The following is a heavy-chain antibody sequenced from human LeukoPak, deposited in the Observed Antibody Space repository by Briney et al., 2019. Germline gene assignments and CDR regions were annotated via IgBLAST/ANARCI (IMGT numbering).Heavy chain of an antibody. Sequence: PSQTLSLTCAVSGGSISSGGYSWSWIRQPPGKGLEWIGYIYHSGSTYYNPSLKSRVTISVDRSKNQFSLKLSSVTAADTAVYYCARKYSSSWYGSYWFDPWGQGTLVTVSS. V-gene: IGHV4-30-2*01. CDR1: GGSISSGGYS. D-gene: IGHD6-13*01. CDR3: ARKYSSSWYGSYWFDP. CDR2: IYHSGST. J-gene: IGHJ5*02.